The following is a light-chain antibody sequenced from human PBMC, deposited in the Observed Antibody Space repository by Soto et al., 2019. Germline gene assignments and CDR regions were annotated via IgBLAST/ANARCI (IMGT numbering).Light chain of an antibody. CDR1: QSVSNNY. CDR2: GAS. J-gene: IGKJ1*01. V-gene: IGKV3-20*01. CDR3: QQYGSSGT. Sequence: EIVLTQSPGTLSLSPGERATLSCRASQSVSNNYLAWYQQKPVQAPRLLIYGASNTATGIPDRFSGSGSGAVFTLTISRLEPEDFALYYCQQYGSSGTFGQGTKVDIK.